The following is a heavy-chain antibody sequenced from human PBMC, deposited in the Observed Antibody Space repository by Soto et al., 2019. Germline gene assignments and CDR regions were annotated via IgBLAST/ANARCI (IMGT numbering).Heavy chain of an antibody. CDR1: GFTLSGYA. Sequence: EVQLAESGGGLAQPGGSLRLSCAASGFTLSGYAMDWVRQAPGKGLEYVSGISSNGVGTYCANSVQGRFTHSRDNSKNTVYRQMGSLRPEDIAVYYRSRRARPDFYYTYSWGKGTPVTVSS. D-gene: IGHD6-6*01. J-gene: IGHJ6*03. CDR2: ISSNGVGT. CDR3: SRRARPDFYYTYS. V-gene: IGHV3-64*01.